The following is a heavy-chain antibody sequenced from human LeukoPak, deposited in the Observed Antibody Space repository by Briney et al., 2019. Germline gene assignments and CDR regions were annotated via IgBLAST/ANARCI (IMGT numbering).Heavy chain of an antibody. CDR2: IYYSGST. CDR3: ARVTGYRIEDYFDY. Sequence: SETLSLTCTVSGGSISTYYWGWIRQPPGKGLEWIGYIYYSGSTNYNPSLKSRVTISVETSKNEFSLKLRSVTAADTAVYYCARVTGYRIEDYFDYWGQGTLVTVSS. V-gene: IGHV4-59*01. CDR1: GGSISTYY. D-gene: IGHD6-13*01. J-gene: IGHJ4*02.